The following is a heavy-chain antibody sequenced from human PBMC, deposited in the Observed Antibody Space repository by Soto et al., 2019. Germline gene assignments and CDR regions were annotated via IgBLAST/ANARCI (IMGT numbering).Heavy chain of an antibody. Sequence: SETLSLTCTVSGGSISSYYWSWIRQPAGKGLEWIGRIYTSGSTNYNPSLKSRVTMSVDTSKNQFSLKLSSVTAADTAVYYCARGVYTVTTGNWFDPWGQGTLVTVSS. J-gene: IGHJ5*02. CDR1: GGSISSYY. CDR3: ARGVYTVTTGNWFDP. V-gene: IGHV4-4*07. D-gene: IGHD4-4*01. CDR2: IYTSGST.